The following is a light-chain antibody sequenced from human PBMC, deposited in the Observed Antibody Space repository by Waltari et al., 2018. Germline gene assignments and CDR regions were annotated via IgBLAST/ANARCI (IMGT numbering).Light chain of an antibody. J-gene: IGLJ1*01. V-gene: IGLV2-8*01. CDR2: DVS. CDR1: SSDVGGGYNY. CDR3: SSYAGSIHVYV. Sequence: QSALTQPPSASGSPGQSVTISCTGTSSDVGGGYNYVSWYQQHPGKAPKLMIYDVSKRPSGVSNRFSGSKSGNTASLTVYGLQAEDEADYYCSSYAGSIHVYVFGTGTKVTVL.